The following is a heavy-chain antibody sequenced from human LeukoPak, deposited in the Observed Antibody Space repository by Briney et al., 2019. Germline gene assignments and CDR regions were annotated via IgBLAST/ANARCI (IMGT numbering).Heavy chain of an antibody. CDR3: AKTQYIAVAYFDY. Sequence: PGGSLRLSCAASGFTFSTYAMSWVRQAPGKGLEWVLAISGSAGTTHYADSVKGRFTISRDNSKNTLYLQMNSLKVEDTAVYYCAKTQYIAVAYFDYWGQGTLVTVSS. CDR2: ISGSAGTT. J-gene: IGHJ4*02. CDR1: GFTFSTYA. V-gene: IGHV3-23*01. D-gene: IGHD6-19*01.